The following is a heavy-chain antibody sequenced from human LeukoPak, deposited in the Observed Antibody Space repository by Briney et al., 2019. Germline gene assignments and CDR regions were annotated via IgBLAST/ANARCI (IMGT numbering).Heavy chain of an antibody. Sequence: ASVKVSCKASGGTFSSYAISWVRQAPGQGLGWMGGIIPIFGTANYAQKFQGRVTITADKSTSTAYMELSSLRSEDTAVYYCATRGYTAIFDYWGQGTLVTVSS. D-gene: IGHD5-18*01. CDR1: GGTFSSYA. V-gene: IGHV1-69*06. CDR2: IIPIFGTA. J-gene: IGHJ4*02. CDR3: ATRGYTAIFDY.